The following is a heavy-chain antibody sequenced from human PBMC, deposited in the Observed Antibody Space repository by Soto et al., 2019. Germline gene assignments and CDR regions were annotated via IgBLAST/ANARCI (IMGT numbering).Heavy chain of an antibody. CDR1: GGSFSGYY. D-gene: IGHD3-10*01. Sequence: SETLSLTCAVYGGSFSGYYWSWIRQPPGKGLEWIGEINHSGSTNYNPSLKSRVTISVDTSKNQFSLKLSSVTAADTAVYYCASVPYGSGSYYNHYYYYGMDVWGQGTTVT. CDR2: INHSGST. V-gene: IGHV4-34*01. J-gene: IGHJ6*02. CDR3: ASVPYGSGSYYNHYYYYGMDV.